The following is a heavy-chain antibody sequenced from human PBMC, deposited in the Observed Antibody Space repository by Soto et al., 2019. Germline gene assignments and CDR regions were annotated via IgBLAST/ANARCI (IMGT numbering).Heavy chain of an antibody. CDR2: IYYSGST. D-gene: IGHD6-13*01. CDR1: GGSISSGGYY. V-gene: IGHV4-31*02. CDR3: ARGRIAAAGMNYYYYYMDV. J-gene: IGHJ6*03. Sequence: SETLSLTCTVSGGSISSGGYYWSWIRQHPGKGLEWIGYIYYSGSTYYNPSLKSRVTISVDTSKNQFSLQLNSVTPEDTAVYYCARGRIAAAGMNYYYYYMDVWGKGTTVTVSS.